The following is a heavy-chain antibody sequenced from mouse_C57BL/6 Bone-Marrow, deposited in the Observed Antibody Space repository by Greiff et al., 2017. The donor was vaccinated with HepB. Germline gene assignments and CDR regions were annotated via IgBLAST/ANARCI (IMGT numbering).Heavy chain of an antibody. D-gene: IGHD2-3*01. CDR1: GYTFTSYG. J-gene: IGHJ4*01. CDR2: IYPRSGNT. CDR3: ARGIYDGYYYAMDY. V-gene: IGHV1-81*01. Sequence: QVQLQQSGAELARPGASVKLSFKASGYTFTSYGISWVKQRTGQGLEWIGEIYPRSGNTYYNEKFKGKATLTADKSSSTAYMELRSLTSEDSAVYFCARGIYDGYYYAMDYWGQGTSVTVSS.